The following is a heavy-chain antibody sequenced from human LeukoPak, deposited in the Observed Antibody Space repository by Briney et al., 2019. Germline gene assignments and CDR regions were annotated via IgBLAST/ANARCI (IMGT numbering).Heavy chain of an antibody. V-gene: IGHV1-18*01. CDR2: ISAYNGNT. CDR3: ARVPQGTGANWFDP. Sequence: APVKVSCKASGYTFTSYGISWVRQAPGQGLEWMGWISAYNGNTNYAQKLQGRVTMTTDTSTSTAYMELRSLRSDDTAVYYCARVPQGTGANWFDPWGQGTLVTVSS. CDR1: GYTFTSYG. J-gene: IGHJ5*02. D-gene: IGHD1-1*01.